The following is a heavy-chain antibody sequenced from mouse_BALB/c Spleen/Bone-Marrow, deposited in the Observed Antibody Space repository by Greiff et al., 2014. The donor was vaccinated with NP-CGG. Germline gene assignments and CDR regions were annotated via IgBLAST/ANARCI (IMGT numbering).Heavy chain of an antibody. V-gene: IGHV2-9*02. CDR2: ICAGGST. J-gene: IGHJ2*01. CDR3: ARGGEFITSAFDY. CDR1: GFSLTSSG. Sequence: QVQLQQPGPGLVAPSQSLSITCTVSGFSLTSSGVHWVRQPPGKGLEWLGVICAGGSTNYNTDIMSSMSISKDNSKSQVFLKMNSLQTDDTAMYYCARGGEFITSAFDYWGQGTTLTVSS. D-gene: IGHD1-2*01.